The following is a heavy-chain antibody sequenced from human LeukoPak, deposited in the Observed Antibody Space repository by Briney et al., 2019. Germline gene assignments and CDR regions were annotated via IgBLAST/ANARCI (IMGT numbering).Heavy chain of an antibody. Sequence: EASVKVSCKASGYTFTSYGISWVRQAPGQGLEWMGWISAYNGNTNYAQKLQGRVTMTTDTSTSTAYMELRSLRSDDTAVYYCARDVLSSGYIFTHYYMDVWGKGTTVTVSS. D-gene: IGHD3-22*01. V-gene: IGHV1-18*01. CDR3: ARDVLSSGYIFTHYYMDV. J-gene: IGHJ6*03. CDR2: ISAYNGNT. CDR1: GYTFTSYG.